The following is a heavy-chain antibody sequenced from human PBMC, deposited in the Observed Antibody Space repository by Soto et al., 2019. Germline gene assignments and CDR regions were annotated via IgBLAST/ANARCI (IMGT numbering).Heavy chain of an antibody. CDR3: AREGAGGSYRDAFDI. Sequence: GGSLRLSCAAPGFTFSSYGMHWVRQAPGKGLEWVAVIWYDGSNKYYADPVKGRFTISRDNSKNTLYLQMNSLRAEDTAVYYCAREGAGGSYRDAFDIWGQGTMVTVSS. V-gene: IGHV3-33*01. CDR2: IWYDGSNK. CDR1: GFTFSSYG. D-gene: IGHD1-26*01. J-gene: IGHJ3*02.